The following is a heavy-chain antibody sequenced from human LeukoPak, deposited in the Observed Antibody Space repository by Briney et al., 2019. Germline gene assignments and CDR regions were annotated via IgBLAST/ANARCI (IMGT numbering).Heavy chain of an antibody. V-gene: IGHV4-4*09. J-gene: IGHJ4*02. Sequence: SETLSLTCTVSGGSISSYYWSWIRQPPGKGLEWIGYIYGSGTTNHNPSLKSRVIIAVDTSKNQFSLKLSSVTAADTAVYYCARSGGYSSPFGYWGQGTLVTVSS. CDR3: ARSGGYSSPFGY. CDR1: GGSISSYY. CDR2: IYGSGTT. D-gene: IGHD3-10*01.